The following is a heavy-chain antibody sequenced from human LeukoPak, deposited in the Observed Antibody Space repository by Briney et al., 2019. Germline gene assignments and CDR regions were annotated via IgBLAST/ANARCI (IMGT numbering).Heavy chain of an antibody. D-gene: IGHD3-3*01. Sequence: PSETLSLTCAVYGGSFSGYFWSWIRQPPGKGLEWIGEINHGGSTNYNPSLKSRVTISIDTSKNQFSLKLSSVTAADTAVYYCGRLLLEGVDYWGQGTLVTVSS. CDR3: GRLLLEGVDY. CDR2: INHGGST. V-gene: IGHV4-34*01. CDR1: GGSFSGYF. J-gene: IGHJ4*02.